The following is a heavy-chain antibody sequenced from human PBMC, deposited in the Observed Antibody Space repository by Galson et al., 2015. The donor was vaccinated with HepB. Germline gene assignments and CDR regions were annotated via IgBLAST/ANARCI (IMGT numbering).Heavy chain of an antibody. CDR3: AKDVGYCGGDCYPFFDY. Sequence: SLRLSCAASGFTFSSYAMSWVRQAPGKGLEWVSAISGSGGSTYYADSVKGRFTISRDNSKNTLYLQMNSLRAEDTAVYYCAKDVGYCGGDCYPFFDYWGQGTLVTVSS. CDR1: GFTFSSYA. D-gene: IGHD2-21*01. J-gene: IGHJ4*02. V-gene: IGHV3-23*01. CDR2: ISGSGGST.